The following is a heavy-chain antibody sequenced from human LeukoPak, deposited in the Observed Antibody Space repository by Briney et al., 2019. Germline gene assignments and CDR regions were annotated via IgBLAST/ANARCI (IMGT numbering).Heavy chain of an antibody. CDR3: ASLLIHDAFDI. D-gene: IGHD2-8*01. V-gene: IGHV1-46*01. J-gene: IGHJ3*02. Sequence: ASVKVSCKASGYTFTSYYMHWVRQAPGQGLEWMGIIDPSGGSTSYAQKFQGRVTMTRDTSTSTVYMELSSLRSEDTAVYYCASLLIHDAFDIWGQGTMVTVSS. CDR1: GYTFTSYY. CDR2: IDPSGGST.